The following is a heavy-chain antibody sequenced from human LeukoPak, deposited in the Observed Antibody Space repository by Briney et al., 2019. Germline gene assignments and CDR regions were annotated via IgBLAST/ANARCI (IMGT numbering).Heavy chain of an antibody. J-gene: IGHJ4*02. D-gene: IGHD2-21*02. CDR2: ISAYNGNT. CDR3: ARVGPYCGGDCYLY. Sequence: ASVKVSCKTSGYTFTNYYISWVRQAPGQGLEWMGWISAYNGNTNYAQKLQGRVTMTTDTSTSTAYMELRSLRSDDTAVYYCARVGPYCGGDCYLYWGQGTLVTVSS. V-gene: IGHV1-18*01. CDR1: GYTFTNYY.